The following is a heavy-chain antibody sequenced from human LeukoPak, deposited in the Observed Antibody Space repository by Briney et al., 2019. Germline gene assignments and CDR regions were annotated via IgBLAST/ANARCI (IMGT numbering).Heavy chain of an antibody. CDR1: GGSISSSSYY. D-gene: IGHD4-17*01. CDR2: IYYSGST. J-gene: IGHJ6*03. CDR3: ASRSPTVTTLGYYYYYMDV. V-gene: IGHV4-39*01. Sequence: SETLSLTCTVSGGSISSSSYYWGWIRQPPGKGLEWIGSIYYSGSTYYNPSLKSRVTISVDTSKSQFSLKLSSVTAADTAVYYCASRSPTVTTLGYYYYYMDVWGKGTTVTVSS.